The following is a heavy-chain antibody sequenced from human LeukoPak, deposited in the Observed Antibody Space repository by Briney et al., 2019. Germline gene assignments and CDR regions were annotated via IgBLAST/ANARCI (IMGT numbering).Heavy chain of an antibody. CDR3: ARRGHSPGYYDSSGYYPTWVDY. D-gene: IGHD3-22*01. CDR2: IYPGDSDT. J-gene: IGHJ4*02. V-gene: IGHV5-51*01. Sequence: GESLKISCKGSGYSFTSYWIGWVRQMPGKGLEWMGIIYPGDSDTRYSPSFQGQVTISADKSISTAYLQWSSLKASDTAMYYCARRGHSPGYYDSSGYYPTWVDYWGQGTLVTVSS. CDR1: GYSFTSYW.